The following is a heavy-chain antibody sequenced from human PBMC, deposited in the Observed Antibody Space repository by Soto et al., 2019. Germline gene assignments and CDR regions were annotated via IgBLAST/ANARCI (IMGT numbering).Heavy chain of an antibody. V-gene: IGHV3-30*18. CDR1: GVTFRTYG. CDR3: AKSDRGVLGVVMSPALDPLDV. D-gene: IGHD3-3*01. Sequence: QVQLVESGGGVVQPGRSLTLSCVVSGVTFRTYGIHWVRQAPGQGLEWVAVISYDGDYTSYADSVKGRFTISRDNSKNTIYLQLTSLGAEDTALYYCAKSDRGVLGVVMSPALDPLDVWGQGTMVAVSS. CDR2: ISYDGDYT. J-gene: IGHJ3*01.